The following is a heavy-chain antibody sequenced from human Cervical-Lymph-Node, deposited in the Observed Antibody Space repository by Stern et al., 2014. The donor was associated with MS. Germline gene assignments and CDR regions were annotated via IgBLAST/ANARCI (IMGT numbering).Heavy chain of an antibody. CDR1: GFSLSTSGMC. J-gene: IGHJ5*02. D-gene: IGHD3-10*01. CDR2: IDWDDDK. Sequence: ESGPALVKPTQTLTLTCTFSGFSLSTSGMCVIWIRQPPGKALEWLALIDWDDDKYYSTSLKTRLTISKDTSKNQVVLTMTNMDPVDTATYYCARTRRVRGAHWFDPWGQGTLVTVSS. CDR3: ARTRRVRGAHWFDP. V-gene: IGHV2-70*01.